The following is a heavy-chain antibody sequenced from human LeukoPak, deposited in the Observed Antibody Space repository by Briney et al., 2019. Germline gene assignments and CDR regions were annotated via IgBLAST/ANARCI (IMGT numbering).Heavy chain of an antibody. CDR1: GYPLTELS. CDR2: FDPEDGET. V-gene: IGHV1-24*01. D-gene: IGHD1-26*01. CDR3: ATPRDSGSYRDY. J-gene: IGHJ4*02. Sequence: ASVKVSCKVSGYPLTELSMHWVRQAPGKGLEWMGGFDPEDGETIYAQKFQGRVTMTEDTSTDTAYMELSSLRSEDTAVYYCATPRDSGSYRDYWGQGTLVTVSS.